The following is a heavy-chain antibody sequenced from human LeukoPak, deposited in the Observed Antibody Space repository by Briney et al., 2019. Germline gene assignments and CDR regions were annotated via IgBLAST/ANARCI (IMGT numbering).Heavy chain of an antibody. CDR2: VKSKSDGGTT. CDR3: TTGAGGSDDAFDI. CDR1: GFTFSNAW. D-gene: IGHD3-10*01. V-gene: IGHV3-15*01. Sequence: GGSLRLSCAASGFTFSNAWMSWVRQAPGKGLEWVGRVKSKSDGGTTDYAAPVKGRFTISRDDSKNTLYLQMNSLKTEDTAVYYCTTGAGGSDDAFDIWGQGTMVTVSS. J-gene: IGHJ3*02.